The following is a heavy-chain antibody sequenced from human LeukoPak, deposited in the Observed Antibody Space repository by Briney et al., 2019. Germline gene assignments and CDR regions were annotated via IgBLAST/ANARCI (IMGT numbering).Heavy chain of an antibody. D-gene: IGHD2-2*01. CDR3: ARHYCSSTCCYPYYYYYMDV. CDR1: GDSISSYY. J-gene: IGHJ6*03. V-gene: IGHV4-59*08. CDR2: IYYSGST. Sequence: SETLSLTCTVSGDSISSYYWSWIRQPPGKRLEWIGYIYYSGSTNYNPSLKSRVTISVDTSKNQFSLKLSSVTAADTAVYYCARHYCSSTCCYPYYYYYMDVWGKGTTVTVSS.